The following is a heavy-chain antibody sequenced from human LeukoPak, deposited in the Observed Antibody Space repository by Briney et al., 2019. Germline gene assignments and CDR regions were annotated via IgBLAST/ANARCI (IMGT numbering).Heavy chain of an antibody. Sequence: EASVKVSCKASGYTFTGYYMHWVRQARGQGLEWMGWINPNSGGTNYAQKFQGRVTMTRDTSISTAYMELSRLRSDDTAVYYCARGFVVVPAAMSYWGQGTLVTVSS. V-gene: IGHV1-2*02. CDR1: GYTFTGYY. D-gene: IGHD2-2*01. J-gene: IGHJ4*02. CDR2: INPNSGGT. CDR3: ARGFVVVPAAMSY.